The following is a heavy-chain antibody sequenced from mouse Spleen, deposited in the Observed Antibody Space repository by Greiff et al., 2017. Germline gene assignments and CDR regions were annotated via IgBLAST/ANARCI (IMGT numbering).Heavy chain of an antibody. J-gene: IGHJ4*01. V-gene: IGHV5-17*02. CDR1: GFTFSSFG. CDR3: ARDYYGYGAMDY. Sequence: EVMLVESGGGLVQPGGSRKLSCAASGFTFSSFGMHWVRQAPEKGLEWVAYISSGSSTIYYADTVKGRFTISRDNPKNTLFLQMTSLRSEDTAMYYCARDYYGYGAMDYWGQGTSVTVSS. D-gene: IGHD1-2*01. CDR2: ISSGSSTI.